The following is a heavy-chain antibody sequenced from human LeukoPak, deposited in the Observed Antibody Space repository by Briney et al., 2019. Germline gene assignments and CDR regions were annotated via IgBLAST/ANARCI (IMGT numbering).Heavy chain of an antibody. CDR2: ISYDGSNK. CDR1: GFTFSSYG. V-gene: IGHV3-30*18. Sequence: PGGSLRLSCAASGFTFSSYGMHWVRQAPGKGLEWVAVISYDGSNKYYADSVKGRFTISRDNSKNTLYLQMNSLRAEDTAVYYCAKECRYSSSFDYWGQGTLVTVSS. J-gene: IGHJ4*02. D-gene: IGHD6-13*01. CDR3: AKECRYSSSFDY.